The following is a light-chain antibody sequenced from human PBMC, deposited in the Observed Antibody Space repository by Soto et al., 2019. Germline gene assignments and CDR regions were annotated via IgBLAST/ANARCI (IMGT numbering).Light chain of an antibody. CDR1: QSLLHSNGYNY. Sequence: DIVMTQSPLSLPVTPGEPASISCRSSQSLLHSNGYNYLDRYLQKPGQSPQLLIYLGSYRASGVPPRFSGSGSGTNFTLKISRVEAADVGVYYFMQPLQSWTFGQGTKLEIK. CDR3: MQPLQSWT. CDR2: LGS. J-gene: IGKJ1*01. V-gene: IGKV2-28*01.